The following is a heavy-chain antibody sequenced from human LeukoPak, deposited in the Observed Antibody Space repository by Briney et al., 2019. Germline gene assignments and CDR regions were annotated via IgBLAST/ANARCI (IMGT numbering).Heavy chain of an antibody. D-gene: IGHD3-22*01. V-gene: IGHV4-34*01. CDR1: GGSFSGYY. J-gene: IGHJ3*02. CDR2: INHSVST. Sequence: SETLSLTCAVYGGSFSGYYWSWIRQPPGKGLEWIGEINHSVSTNYNPSLKSRVTISVDTSKNLFSLKLSSVTAADTAVYYCAREGASSGLSVAFDIWGQGTMVTVSS. CDR3: AREGASSGLSVAFDI.